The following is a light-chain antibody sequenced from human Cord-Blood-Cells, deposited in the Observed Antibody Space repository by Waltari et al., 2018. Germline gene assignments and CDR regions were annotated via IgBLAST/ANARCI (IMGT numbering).Light chain of an antibody. Sequence: VTITCRASQSISSWLAWYQQKPGKAPKLLIYKASSLESGVPSRFSGSGSGTEFTLTISSLQPDDFATYYCQQYNSYPWTFGQGTKVEIK. J-gene: IGKJ1*01. CDR3: QQYNSYPWT. CDR2: KAS. V-gene: IGKV1-5*03. CDR1: QSISSW.